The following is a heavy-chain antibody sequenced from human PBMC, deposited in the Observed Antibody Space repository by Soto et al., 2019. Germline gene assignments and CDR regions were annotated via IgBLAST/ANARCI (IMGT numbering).Heavy chain of an antibody. CDR2: HYSGGST. D-gene: IGHD1-26*01. CDR1: GFSVSSNY. CDR3: ARHRHPRGTVGTTSPLDP. V-gene: IGHV3-53*01. J-gene: IGHJ5*02. Sequence: GGSLRLSCAISGFSVSSNYLSWVRQAPGKGLEWVSVHYSGGSTYYADSVQGRFTISRDKSNNTLYLQMRRVRAEDTAVYFCARHRHPRGTVGTTSPLDPWGQGTQVTVSS.